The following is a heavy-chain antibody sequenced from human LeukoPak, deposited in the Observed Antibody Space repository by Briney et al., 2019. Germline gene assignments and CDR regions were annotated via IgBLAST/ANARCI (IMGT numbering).Heavy chain of an antibody. V-gene: IGHV5-51*01. J-gene: IGHJ4*02. CDR1: GYIFTNYW. Sequence: GESLKISCKGSGYIFTNYWIGWVRQMPGKGLEWMGIIYPGDSDTRYSPSFQGQVTISADKSISTAYLQWSSLKASGTAMYYCARQKDADTTMVKTRYYFDYWGQGTLVTVSS. CDR2: IYPGDSDT. D-gene: IGHD5-18*01. CDR3: ARQKDADTTMVKTRYYFDY.